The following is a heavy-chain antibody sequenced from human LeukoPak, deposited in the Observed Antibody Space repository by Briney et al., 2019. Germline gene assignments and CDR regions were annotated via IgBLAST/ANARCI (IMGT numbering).Heavy chain of an antibody. V-gene: IGHV3-7*01. CDR1: GFTFSNYW. J-gene: IGHJ6*03. CDR3: AKEWLRSTYYYYYYMDV. CDR2: IKQDGSEK. Sequence: GGSLRLSCAASGFTFSNYWMSWVRQAPGKGLEWVANIKQDGSEKYYVDSVKGRFTISRDNAKNSLYLQMNSLRAEDTAVYYCAKEWLRSTYYYYYYMDVWGKGTTVTISS. D-gene: IGHD5-12*01.